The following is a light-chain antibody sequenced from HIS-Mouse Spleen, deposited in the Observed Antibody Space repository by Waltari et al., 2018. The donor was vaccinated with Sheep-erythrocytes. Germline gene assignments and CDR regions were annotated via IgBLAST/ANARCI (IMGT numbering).Light chain of an antibody. CDR1: STHVGGYNY. Sequence: QSALTQPRSVSGSPGQSVTISCPGTSTHVGGYNYVSWYQQHPGKAPNLMIYDGSKRPSGVPDRFSGSKSGNTASLTISGLQAEDEADYYCCSYAGSYNHVFATGTKVTVL. V-gene: IGLV2-11*01. CDR2: DGS. CDR3: CSYAGSYNHV. J-gene: IGLJ1*01.